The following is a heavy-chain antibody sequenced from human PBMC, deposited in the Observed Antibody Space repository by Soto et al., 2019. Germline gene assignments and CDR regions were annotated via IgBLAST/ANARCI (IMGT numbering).Heavy chain of an antibody. CDR3: AKVGPSSVVVVAATPAGYYYGMDV. D-gene: IGHD2-15*01. CDR2: ISGIGGST. V-gene: IGHV3-23*01. J-gene: IGHJ6*02. Sequence: GGSLRLSCAASGFTFSSYAMSWVRQAPGKGLEWVSAISGIGGSTYYADSVKGRFTISRDNSKNTLYLQMNSLRAEDTAVYYCAKVGPSSVVVVAATPAGYYYGMDVWGQGTTVTVSS. CDR1: GFTFSSYA.